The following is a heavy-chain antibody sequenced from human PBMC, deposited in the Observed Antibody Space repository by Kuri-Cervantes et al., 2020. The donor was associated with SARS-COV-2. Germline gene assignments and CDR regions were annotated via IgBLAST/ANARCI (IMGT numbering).Heavy chain of an antibody. D-gene: IGHD6-25*01. CDR2: ISSSGGHI. CDR3: ARDLGSGWPHFDY. J-gene: IGHJ4*02. Sequence: LSLTCAASGFSFSAYSMNWVRQTPGKGLQWVSSISSSGGHIYYADSMKGRFIISRDNARNSLYLQMHGLRAEDTAIYYCARDLGSGWPHFDYWGQGVLVTVSS. V-gene: IGHV3-21*01. CDR1: GFSFSAYS.